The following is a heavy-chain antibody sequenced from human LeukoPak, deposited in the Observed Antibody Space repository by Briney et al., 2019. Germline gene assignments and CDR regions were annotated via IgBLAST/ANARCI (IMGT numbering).Heavy chain of an antibody. D-gene: IGHD3-22*01. V-gene: IGHV4-38-2*02. CDR1: GGSISGYY. CDR3: AVVGYDSSGYYWFDP. J-gene: IGHJ5*02. Sequence: SETLSLTCTVSGGSISGYYWGWIRQPPGKGLEWIGSIYHSGSTYYNPSLKSRVTISVDTSKNQFSLKLSSVTAADTAVYYCAVVGYDSSGYYWFDPWGQGTLVTVSS. CDR2: IYHSGST.